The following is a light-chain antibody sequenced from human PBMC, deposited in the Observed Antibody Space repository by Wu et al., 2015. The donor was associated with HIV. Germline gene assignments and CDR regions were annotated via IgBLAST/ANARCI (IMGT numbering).Light chain of an antibody. CDR2: AAS. CDR1: QGIRNS. J-gene: IGKJ3*01. V-gene: IGKV1-NL1*01. CDR3: QQYYRTPFT. Sequence: DIQMTQSPPSLSASVGDRVTITCRASQGIRNSLAWYQQKPGKAPKLLLYAASRLESGVPSRFSGSGSGTDYTLTINSLQPEDFATYYCQQYYRTPFTFGPGTKVDIK.